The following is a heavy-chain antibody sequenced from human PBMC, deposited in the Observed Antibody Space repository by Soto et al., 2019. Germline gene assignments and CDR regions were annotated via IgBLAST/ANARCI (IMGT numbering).Heavy chain of an antibody. CDR1: GDSVTSVSDY. J-gene: IGHJ6*02. D-gene: IGHD3-10*01. CDR3: ARGVGFGYYYYHMDL. CDR2: IYYSGSA. Sequence: SETLSLTCTVSGDSVTSVSDYWSWIRQPPGKGLEWIGYIYYSGSADYNPSLGSRVTISIDTSKNQFSLKLTSVTAADTAVYYCARGVGFGYYYYHMDLWGPGTTVTVPS. V-gene: IGHV4-61*01.